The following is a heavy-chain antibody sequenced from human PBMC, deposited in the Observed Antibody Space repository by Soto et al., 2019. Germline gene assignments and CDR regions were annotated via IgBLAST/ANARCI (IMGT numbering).Heavy chain of an antibody. CDR1: GGTIGTNV. CDR3: ASFVPQGHLTTMIVVLSAFDI. V-gene: IGHV3-66*01. J-gene: IGHJ3*02. D-gene: IGHD3-22*01. CDR2: IFPGGST. Sequence: EVSLSLWYGAAGGTIGTNVGSWVRPAPGKGLEWVSVIFPGGSTYYSDSVKGRFTISRDIPKNTVYLQMNSLRVEDTAVYYCASFVPQGHLTTMIVVLSAFDIWGQGTMVTVSS.